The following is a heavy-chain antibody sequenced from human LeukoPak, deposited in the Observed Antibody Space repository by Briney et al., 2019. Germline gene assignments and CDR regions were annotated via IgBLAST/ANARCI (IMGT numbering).Heavy chain of an antibody. Sequence: GGSLRLSCSASGFTFSSYTMKWVRQAPGRGLEWVSSISGSSSYIYYADSVQGRFTISRDNAKNSLYLQMNSLRAEDTAVYYCARGGGYCGGDCYGIDYWGQGALVTVSS. CDR1: GFTFSSYT. D-gene: IGHD2-21*01. J-gene: IGHJ4*02. V-gene: IGHV3-21*01. CDR2: ISGSSSYI. CDR3: ARGGGYCGGDCYGIDY.